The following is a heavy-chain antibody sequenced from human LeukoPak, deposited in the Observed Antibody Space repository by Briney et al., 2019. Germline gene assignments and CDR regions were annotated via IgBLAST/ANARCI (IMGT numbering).Heavy chain of an antibody. V-gene: IGHV4-4*07. D-gene: IGHD3-10*01. Sequence: SETLSLTCTVSGGSISSYYWSWLRQPAGKGLEWIGRIYTSGSTNYNPSLKSRVTMSVDTSKNRFSLKLSSVTDADTAVYYCARLMVRGRNDYYYYGMDVWGQGTTVTVSS. CDR2: IYTSGST. CDR3: ARLMVRGRNDYYYYGMDV. CDR1: GGSISSYY. J-gene: IGHJ6*02.